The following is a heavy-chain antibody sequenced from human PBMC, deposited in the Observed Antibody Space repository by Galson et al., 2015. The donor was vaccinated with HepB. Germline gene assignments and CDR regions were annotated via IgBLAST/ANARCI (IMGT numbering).Heavy chain of an antibody. CDR1: GFTFSSYA. D-gene: IGHD2-15*01. J-gene: IGHJ4*02. Sequence: SLRLSCAASGFTFSSYAMSWVRQAPGKGLEWVSAISGSGGSTYYADSVKGRFTISRDNSKNTPYLQMNSLRAEDTAVYYCAKAVGYCSGGSCYHVAFDYWGQGTLVTVSS. CDR3: AKAVGYCSGGSCYHVAFDY. CDR2: ISGSGGST. V-gene: IGHV3-23*01.